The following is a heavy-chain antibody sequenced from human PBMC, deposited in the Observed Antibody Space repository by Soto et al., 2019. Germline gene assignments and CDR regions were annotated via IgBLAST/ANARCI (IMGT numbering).Heavy chain of an antibody. CDR3: ARNSYCYGSGSLHPKGGLYYDYGMDV. V-gene: IGHV1-18*01. D-gene: IGHD3-10*01. J-gene: IGHJ6*02. CDR1: GYTFTSYG. Sequence: QVQLVQSGAEVQKPGASVKVSCKASGYTFTSYGISWVRQAPGQGLEWMGWISADNGNTNYAQKLQGRVTMPTDTPTCTAYMELRGMGSDDTAVYYGARNSYCYGSGSLHPKGGLYYDYGMDVWGQRTTVTVSS. CDR2: ISADNGNT.